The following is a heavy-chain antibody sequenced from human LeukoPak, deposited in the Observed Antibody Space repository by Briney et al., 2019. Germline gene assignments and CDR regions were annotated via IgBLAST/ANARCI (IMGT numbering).Heavy chain of an antibody. CDR1: GFTFGDYA. CDR3: AKGGYSYGNGAFDI. V-gene: IGHV3-9*01. Sequence: PGRSLRLSCAASGFTFGDYAMHWVRQAPGKGLEWVSAISWNSGSIGYADSVKGRFTISRDNAKNSLYLQMNSLRAEDTALYYCAKGGYSYGNGAFDIWGQGTMVTVSS. J-gene: IGHJ3*02. CDR2: ISWNSGSI. D-gene: IGHD5-18*01.